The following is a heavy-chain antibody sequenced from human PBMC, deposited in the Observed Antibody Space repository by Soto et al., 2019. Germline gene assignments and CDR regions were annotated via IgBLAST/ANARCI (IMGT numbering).Heavy chain of an antibody. Sequence: PSETLSLTCTVSGGSISSSSYYWGWIRQPPGKGLEWIGSIYYSGSTYYNPSLKSRVTISVDTSKNQFSLKLSSVTAADTAVYYCARTIKTLIYGEPYYFDYWGQGTLVTVSS. D-gene: IGHD4-17*01. CDR1: GGSISSSSYY. CDR3: ARTIKTLIYGEPYYFDY. CDR2: IYYSGST. J-gene: IGHJ4*02. V-gene: IGHV4-39*01.